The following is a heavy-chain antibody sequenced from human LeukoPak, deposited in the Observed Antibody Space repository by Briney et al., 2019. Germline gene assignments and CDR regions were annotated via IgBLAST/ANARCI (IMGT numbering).Heavy chain of an antibody. Sequence: PGGSLRLSCAASGFTFSSCSMNWVRQASGKGLEWVSSISSTSSYISYTDSVKGRFTISRDNAKNSLYLQMNSLRTEDTAVYYCARAEQRYYYDTSGLRLPDYWGQGTLVTVSS. CDR3: ARAEQRYYYDTSGLRLPDY. CDR1: GFTFSSCS. V-gene: IGHV3-21*01. CDR2: ISSTSSYI. D-gene: IGHD3-22*01. J-gene: IGHJ4*02.